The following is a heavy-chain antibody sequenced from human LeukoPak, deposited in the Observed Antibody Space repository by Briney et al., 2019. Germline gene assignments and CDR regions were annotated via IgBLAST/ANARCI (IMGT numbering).Heavy chain of an antibody. V-gene: IGHV3-23*01. CDR1: GFTFSSYS. CDR2: ISGSGDST. D-gene: IGHD6-13*01. CDR3: ARVPGYS. Sequence: PGGSLRLSCAASGFTFSSYSMSWVRQAPGRGLEWVSSISGSGDSTYYADSVKGRFTISRDNSKNTHYLQMSSLRAEDTAVYYCARVPGYSWGQGTLVTVSS. J-gene: IGHJ4*02.